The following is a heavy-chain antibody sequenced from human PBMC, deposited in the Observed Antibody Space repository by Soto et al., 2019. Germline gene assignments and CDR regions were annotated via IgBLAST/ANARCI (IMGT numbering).Heavy chain of an antibody. D-gene: IGHD3-10*01. CDR1: GDSITAYY. CDR3: ARDKGGEFLKGSGMDV. V-gene: IGHV4-59*01. CDR2: IYHNGET. J-gene: IGHJ6*02. Sequence: QMQLQESGPGLVKPSETLSLICSVSGDSITAYYLSWLRQSPWKELEWIGYIYHNGETNYNPSLKSRVTISADTSKTQFSLRLSSVTAADTGVYYCARDKGGEFLKGSGMDVWGQGTTVIVSS.